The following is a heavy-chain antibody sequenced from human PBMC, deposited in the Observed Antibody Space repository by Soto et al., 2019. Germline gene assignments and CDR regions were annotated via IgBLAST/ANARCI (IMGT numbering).Heavy chain of an antibody. CDR2: IYSTGNT. CDR1: GDSIRSSSY. Sequence: PSDTLSLTCIVSGDSIRSSSYWGWIRQPPGKGLEWIGSIYSTGNTYYNPSLNSQVTISVDTSKNQFSLNVISVTAADTAVYYCRRSSRYSTDVWGQGTTVT. J-gene: IGHJ6*02. V-gene: IGHV4-39*01. D-gene: IGHD6-13*01. CDR3: RRSSRYSTDV.